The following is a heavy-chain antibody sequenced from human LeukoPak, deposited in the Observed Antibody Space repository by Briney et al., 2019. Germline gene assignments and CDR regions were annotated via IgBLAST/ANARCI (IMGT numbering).Heavy chain of an antibody. V-gene: IGHV1-58*02. CDR1: GYTFTSSA. J-gene: IGHJ6*02. Sequence: SVKVSCKASGYTFTSSAMQWVRQARGQRLEWIGWIIPGSGNTNYAQKFQGRVTITRDMSTSTAYMELSSLRSDDTAVYYCAATSTYGGLTSYYYGMDVWGQGTTVTVSS. CDR2: IIPGSGNT. CDR3: AATSTYGGLTSYYYGMDV. D-gene: IGHD4-23*01.